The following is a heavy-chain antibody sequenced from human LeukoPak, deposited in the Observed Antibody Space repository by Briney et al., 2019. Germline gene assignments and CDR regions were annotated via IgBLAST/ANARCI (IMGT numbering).Heavy chain of an antibody. J-gene: IGHJ5*02. Sequence: PSETLSLTCTVSGGSISSGSYYWSWIRQPAGKGLEWIGRIYTSGSTNYNPSLKSRVTISVDTSKNQFSLKLSSVTDADMAVYYCARLELASAGSRWFDPWGQGTLVTVSS. CDR3: ARLELASAGSRWFDP. CDR2: IYTSGST. D-gene: IGHD6-13*01. V-gene: IGHV4-61*02. CDR1: GGSISSGSYY.